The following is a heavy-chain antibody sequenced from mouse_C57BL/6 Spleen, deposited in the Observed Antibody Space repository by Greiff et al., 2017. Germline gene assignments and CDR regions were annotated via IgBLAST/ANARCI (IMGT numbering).Heavy chain of an antibody. CDR1: GFTFSDYY. V-gene: IGHV5-12*01. Sequence: EVKLVESGGGLVQPGGSLKLSCAASGFTFSDYYMYWVRQTPEKRLEWVAYISNGGGSTYYPDTVKGRFTISRDNAKNTLYLQMSRLKSEDTAMYYCARSGNYSAMDYWGQGTSVTVSS. CDR2: ISNGGGST. CDR3: ARSGNYSAMDY. J-gene: IGHJ4*01. D-gene: IGHD2-1*01.